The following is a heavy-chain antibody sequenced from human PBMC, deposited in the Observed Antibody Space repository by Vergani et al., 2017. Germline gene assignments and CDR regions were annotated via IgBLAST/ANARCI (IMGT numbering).Heavy chain of an antibody. D-gene: IGHD6-19*01. CDR2: IDWDDDK. J-gene: IGHJ6*02. Sequence: QVTLRESGPALVKPTQTLTLTCTFSGFSLSTSGMCVSWIRQPXGKALEWLALIDWDDDKKYSTSLKTRLTISKDTSKNQVVLRMTNMDPVDTATYYCARIHSSGGSEGKLYFYYGMDVWGQGTTVTVSS. CDR1: GFSLSTSGMC. V-gene: IGHV2-70*01. CDR3: ARIHSSGGSEGKLYFYYGMDV.